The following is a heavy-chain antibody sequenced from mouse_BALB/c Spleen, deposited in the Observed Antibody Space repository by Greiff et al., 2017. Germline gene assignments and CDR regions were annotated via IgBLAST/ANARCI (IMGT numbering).Heavy chain of an antibody. D-gene: IGHD2-1*01. CDR2: ISSGGRT. Sequence: EVMLLESGGGLVKPGGSLKLSCAASGFTFSSYSMSWVRQTPEKRLEWVASISSGGRTDYPDSVKGRFTISRDNARNILYLQRSSLRSEDTAMYYCARGGYYGNYLDYWGQGTTLTVSS. V-gene: IGHV5-6-5*01. CDR3: ARGGYYGNYLDY. J-gene: IGHJ2*01. CDR1: GFTFSSYS.